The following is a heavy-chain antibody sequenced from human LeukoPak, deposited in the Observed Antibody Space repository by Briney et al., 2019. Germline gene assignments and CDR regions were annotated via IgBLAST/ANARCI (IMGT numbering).Heavy chain of an antibody. CDR2: IYYSGST. J-gene: IGHJ4*02. D-gene: IGHD1-1*01. V-gene: IGHV4-39*07. CDR1: GGSISSSSYY. CDR3: ATIHLGTTGTTTVFDY. Sequence: SETLSLACTVSGGSISSSSYYWGWIRQPPGKGLEWIGSIYYSGSTYYNPSLKSRVTISVDTSKNQFSLKLSSVTAADTAVYYCATIHLGTTGTTTVFDYWGQGTLVTVSS.